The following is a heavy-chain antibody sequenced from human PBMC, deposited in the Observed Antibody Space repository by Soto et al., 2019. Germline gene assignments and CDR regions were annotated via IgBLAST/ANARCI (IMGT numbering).Heavy chain of an antibody. Sequence: EVQLVESGGGLVQPGGSLKLSCAASGFTFSGSAMHWVRQASGKGLEWVGRIRSKANSYATAYAASVKGRFTISRDDSKNTAYLQMSSLKTEDTAVYYCKIAVAGIGGVWGQGTLVTVSS. CDR3: KIAVAGIGGV. D-gene: IGHD6-19*01. CDR2: IRSKANSYAT. J-gene: IGHJ4*02. CDR1: GFTFSGSA. V-gene: IGHV3-73*02.